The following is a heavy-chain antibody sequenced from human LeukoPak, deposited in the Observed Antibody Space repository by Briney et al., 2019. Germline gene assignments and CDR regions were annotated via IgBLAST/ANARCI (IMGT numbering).Heavy chain of an antibody. J-gene: IGHJ4*02. CDR3: ARMQAAINSSQGLY. CDR2: IYQTGST. V-gene: IGHV4-4*02. CDR1: GGSISSNTW. D-gene: IGHD6-25*01. Sequence: SETLSLTCAVSGGSISSNTWWSWVRQPPGKGLEWIGEIYQTGSTNYNPSLKSRVTILVDKSKNQFSLKVNSVTAADTAMYYCARMQAAINSSQGLYWGQGILVTVSS.